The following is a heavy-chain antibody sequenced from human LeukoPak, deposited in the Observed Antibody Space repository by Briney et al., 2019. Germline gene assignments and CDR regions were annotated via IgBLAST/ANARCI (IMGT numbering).Heavy chain of an antibody. J-gene: IGHJ4*02. CDR1: GFTFSSYG. CDR3: ANKLSYSGGWF. V-gene: IGHV3-30*18. Sequence: GGSLRLSCAASGFTFSSYGMHWVRQAPGKGLEWVAVISYDGSNKYYADSVKGRFTISRDNSKNTVYLQMNSLRTEDTAVYYCANKLSYSGGWFWGQGTLVTVSS. CDR2: ISYDGSNK. D-gene: IGHD6-19*01.